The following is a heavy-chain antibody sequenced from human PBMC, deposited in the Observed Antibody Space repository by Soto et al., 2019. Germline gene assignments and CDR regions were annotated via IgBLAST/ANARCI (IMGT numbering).Heavy chain of an antibody. CDR3: ARLGGYVSVGYYYLWDS. J-gene: IGHJ4*02. Sequence: QLQLQESGPGLVKPSETLSLTCRVSDGSMNSDSSYWGWIRQPPGKGLQWIGVINHSGSTYHNLSLKGRVTMSVDASRNQFSLKLTSMTAADTAVYYWARLGGYVSVGYYYLWDSLGQGTLVTVSS. V-gene: IGHV4-39*01. D-gene: IGHD3-22*01. CDR2: INHSGST. CDR1: DGSMNSDSSY.